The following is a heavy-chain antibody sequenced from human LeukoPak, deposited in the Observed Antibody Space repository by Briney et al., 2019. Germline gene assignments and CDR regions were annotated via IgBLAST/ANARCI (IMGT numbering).Heavy chain of an antibody. J-gene: IGHJ4*02. CDR1: DGSFSGYY. D-gene: IGHD6-6*01. CDR3: ARVGEVSSSSFFDY. CDR2: INHSGST. V-gene: IGHV4-34*01. Sequence: PSETLSLTCAVYDGSFSGYYWSWIRQPPGKGLEWIGEINHSGSTNYNPSLKSRVTISVDTSKNQFSLKLSSVTAADTAVYYCARVGEVSSSSFFDYWGQGTLSPSPQ.